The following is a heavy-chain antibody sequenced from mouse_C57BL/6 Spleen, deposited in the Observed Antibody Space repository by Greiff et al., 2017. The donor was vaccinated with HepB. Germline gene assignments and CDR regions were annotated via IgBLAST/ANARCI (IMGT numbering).Heavy chain of an antibody. CDR3: ARGGFPYYFDY. CDR1: GYSFTGYY. J-gene: IGHJ2*01. Sequence: EVQLQQSGPELVKPGASVKISCKASGYSFTGYYMNWVKQSPEKSLEWIGEINPSTGGTTSNQKFKAKATLTVDKSSSTAYMQLKSLTSEDSAVYYCARGGFPYYFDYWGQGTTLTVSS. CDR2: INPSTGGT. V-gene: IGHV1-42*01.